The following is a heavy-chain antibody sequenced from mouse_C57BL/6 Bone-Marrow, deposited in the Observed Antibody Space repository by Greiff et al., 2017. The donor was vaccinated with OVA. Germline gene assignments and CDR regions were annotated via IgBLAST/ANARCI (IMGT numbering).Heavy chain of an antibody. J-gene: IGHJ4*01. Sequence: QVQLQQSGPELVKPGASVKISCKASGYTFTDYYINWVKQRPGQGLEWIGWLFPGSGSTYYNEKFKGKATLTVDKSSSTAYMLLSSLTSEDSAVYFCAREGPNYYGSYYYAMDYWGQGTSVTVSS. D-gene: IGHD1-1*01. CDR3: AREGPNYYGSYYYAMDY. CDR2: LFPGSGST. V-gene: IGHV1-75*01. CDR1: GYTFTDYY.